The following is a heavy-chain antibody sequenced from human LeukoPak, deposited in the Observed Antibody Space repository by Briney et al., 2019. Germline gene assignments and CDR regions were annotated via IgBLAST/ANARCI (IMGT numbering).Heavy chain of an antibody. Sequence: GRSLRLSCAASGYTFTGYYMHWVRQAPGQGLEWMGWINPNSGGTNYAQKFQGRVTMTRDTSISTAYMELSRLRSDDTAVYYCAREALGFGELFHGWFDPWGQGTLVTVSS. D-gene: IGHD3-10*01. V-gene: IGHV1-2*02. CDR2: INPNSGGT. CDR3: AREALGFGELFHGWFDP. CDR1: GYTFTGYY. J-gene: IGHJ5*02.